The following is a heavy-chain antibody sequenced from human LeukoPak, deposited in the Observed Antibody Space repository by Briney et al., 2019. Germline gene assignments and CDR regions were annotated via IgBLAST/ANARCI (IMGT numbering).Heavy chain of an antibody. D-gene: IGHD6-19*01. CDR1: GFTFSDFQ. CDR3: ARSGVTVAATPWD. CDR2: INQGGSEK. J-gene: IGHJ4*02. V-gene: IGHV3-7*05. Sequence: GRSLRLSCAVSGFTFSDFQMTCVRQAPGEGLEWVANINQGGSEKYYADSVEGRFTIPRDNAKNSLYLQMNSLGAGDTAVYFCARSGVTVAATPWDWGQGSPVTVSS.